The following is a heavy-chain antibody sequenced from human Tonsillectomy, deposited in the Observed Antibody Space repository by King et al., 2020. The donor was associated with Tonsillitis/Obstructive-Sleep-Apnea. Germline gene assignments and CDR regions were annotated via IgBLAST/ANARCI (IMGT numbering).Heavy chain of an antibody. Sequence: QLQESGPGLVKPSETLSLTCTVSGGSVSSGSYYWRWIRQPPGKGLEWIGYIYYSGSTNYNPSLKSRVTISVDTSKNQFSLKLSSVTAADTAVYYWARGMDDIVVVPAAPYLNWFDPWGQGTLVTVSS. CDR1: GGSVSSGSYY. CDR2: IYYSGST. CDR3: ARGMDDIVVVPAAPYLNWFDP. V-gene: IGHV4-61*01. D-gene: IGHD2-2*01. J-gene: IGHJ5*02.